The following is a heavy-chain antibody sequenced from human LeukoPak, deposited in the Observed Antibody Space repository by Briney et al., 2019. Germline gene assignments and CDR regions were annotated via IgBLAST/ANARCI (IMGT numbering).Heavy chain of an antibody. CDR3: ARSYYDILTGYSGSYYYMDV. J-gene: IGHJ6*03. D-gene: IGHD3-9*01. CDR1: GYTFTSYD. V-gene: IGHV1-8*03. Sequence: ASVKVSCKASGYTFTSYDINWVRQATGQGLEWMGWMNPNSGNTGYAQKFQGRVTITRNTSISTAYMELSSLRSEDTAVYYCARSYYDILTGYSGSYYYMDVWGKGTTVTVSS. CDR2: MNPNSGNT.